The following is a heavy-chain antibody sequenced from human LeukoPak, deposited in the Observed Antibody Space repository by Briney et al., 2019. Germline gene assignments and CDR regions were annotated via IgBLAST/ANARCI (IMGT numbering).Heavy chain of an antibody. V-gene: IGHV1-46*01. D-gene: IGHD3-3*01. CDR3: ARGITTLGSFDY. CDR1: GYTFTSYY. J-gene: IGHJ4*02. Sequence: GASVKVSCKASGYTFTSYYMHWVRQPPGQGLEWMGIINPSGGSTSYAQRFQGRVTMTRDTSTSTVYMELSSLRSEDTAVYYCARGITTLGSFDYWGQGTLVTVSS. CDR2: INPSGGST.